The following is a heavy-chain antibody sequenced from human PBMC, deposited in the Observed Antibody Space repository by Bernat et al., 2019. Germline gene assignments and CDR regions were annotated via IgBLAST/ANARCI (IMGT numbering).Heavy chain of an antibody. CDR2: TYHTGST. CDR3: VRGGAVAGNSWYFDV. D-gene: IGHD6-19*01. V-gene: IGHV4-30-2*01. Sequence: QLQLQESGSGLVKPSQTLSLTCAVSGGSISSGGYSWGWIRQPPGKGLEWIGYTYHTGSTYYNPSLKSRVTISVDGSKNQFSLKLNSVTAADTAVYYCVRGGAVAGNSWYFDVWGRGTLVTVSS. J-gene: IGHJ2*01. CDR1: GGSISSGGYS.